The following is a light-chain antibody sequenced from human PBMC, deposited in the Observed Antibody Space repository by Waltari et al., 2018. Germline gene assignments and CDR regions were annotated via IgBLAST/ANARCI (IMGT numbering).Light chain of an antibody. CDR2: GAS. CDR1: QSVSRA. Sequence: EIVLTQSPGTLSLSLGERATVSCRTSQSVSRALAWYQQKPGQARSPLIYGASTRATGIPVRFSGSGAGTDVGLNSSRLEPDVVAVYYCRHYLRLPVTFGQGTTVEI. J-gene: IGKJ1*01. V-gene: IGKV3-20*01. CDR3: RHYLRLPVT.